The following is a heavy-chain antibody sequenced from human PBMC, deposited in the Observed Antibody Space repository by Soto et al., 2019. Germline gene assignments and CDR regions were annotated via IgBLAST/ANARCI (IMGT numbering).Heavy chain of an antibody. D-gene: IGHD2-2*01. J-gene: IGHJ3*01. Sequence: QVQLVQSGAEVRRPGTSVMVSCKTSGYTFTDYDINWVRQATGQGLEWMGWMNPNSGNTGYAQKFQGRVSMTRNTATSTAYMELSSLRSDDTAIYYCARDSSPTNPVWGQVTIVTVSS. CDR3: ARDSSPTNPV. CDR2: MNPNSGNT. CDR1: GYTFTDYD. V-gene: IGHV1-8*01.